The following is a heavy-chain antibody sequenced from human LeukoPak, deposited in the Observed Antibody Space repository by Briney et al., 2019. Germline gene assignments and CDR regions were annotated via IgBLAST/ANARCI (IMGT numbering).Heavy chain of an antibody. CDR2: ISSATGRT. CDR1: GFTFDSYA. CDR3: AKAALQFWEWLSRAVIFDI. D-gene: IGHD3-3*01. V-gene: IGHV3-23*01. J-gene: IGHJ3*02. Sequence: GGSLRLSCAASGFTFDSYAMNWVRQAPGKGLEWVSVISSATGRTYYADSVKGRFTISRDNSKNTLYLQMNSLRAEDTAVYYCAKAALQFWEWLSRAVIFDIWAKGTMVTVSS.